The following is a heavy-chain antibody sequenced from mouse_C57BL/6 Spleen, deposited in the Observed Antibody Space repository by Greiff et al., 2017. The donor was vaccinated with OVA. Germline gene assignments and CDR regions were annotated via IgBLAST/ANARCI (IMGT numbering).Heavy chain of an antibody. CDR1: GYTFTTYP. Sequence: QVQLQQSAAELVKPGASVKMSCKASGYTFTTYPIEWMKQNHGKSLEWIGNFHPYNDDTKYNEKFKGKATLTVEKSSSTVYLELSRLTSDDSAVYYCARGVYYDYPYAMDYWGQGTSVTVSS. D-gene: IGHD2-4*01. CDR3: ARGVYYDYPYAMDY. CDR2: FHPYNDDT. J-gene: IGHJ4*01. V-gene: IGHV1-47*01.